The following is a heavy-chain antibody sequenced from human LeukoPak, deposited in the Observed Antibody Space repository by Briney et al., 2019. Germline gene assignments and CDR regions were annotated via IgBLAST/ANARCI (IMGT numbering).Heavy chain of an antibody. CDR1: GGSISSYY. Sequence: SETLSFTCTVSGGSISSYYWSWIRQPPGKGLEWIGYIYTSGSTNYNPSLRSRVTISVDTSKNQFSLKLSSVTAADTAVYYCARGWPPGYYGPDAFDIWGQGTMVTVSS. CDR3: ARGWPPGYYGPDAFDI. D-gene: IGHD3-10*01. CDR2: IYTSGST. J-gene: IGHJ3*02. V-gene: IGHV4-4*09.